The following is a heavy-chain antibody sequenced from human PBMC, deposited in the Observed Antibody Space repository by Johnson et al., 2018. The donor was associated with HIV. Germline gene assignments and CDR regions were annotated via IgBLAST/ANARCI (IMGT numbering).Heavy chain of an antibody. V-gene: IGHV3-7*01. CDR3: GSLGDGHQKGAFEI. Sequence: MHLVESGGALVQPGGSLRLSCIGSGFTFSHNWMSWVRQAPGKGPEWVANINHDVSAIHYVDSVKGRFTISRDNAKRSLFLQMNSLRVEDTAVYFCGSLGDGHQKGAFEIWGHGTMVTVSS. CDR2: INHDVSAI. D-gene: IGHD3-16*01. J-gene: IGHJ3*02. CDR1: GFTFSHNW.